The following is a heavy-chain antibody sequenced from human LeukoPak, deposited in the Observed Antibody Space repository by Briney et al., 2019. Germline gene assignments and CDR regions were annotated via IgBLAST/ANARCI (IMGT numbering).Heavy chain of an antibody. V-gene: IGHV4-59*08. Sequence: SETLSLTCTVSGGSISSYYWSWIRQPPGKGLEWIGYIYYSGSTNYNPSLKSRVTISVDTSKNQFSLKLSSVTAADTAVYYCARVGAGHFPEFYFDYWGQGTLVTVSS. CDR3: ARVGAGHFPEFYFDY. J-gene: IGHJ4*02. D-gene: IGHD6-19*01. CDR2: IYYSGST. CDR1: GGSISSYY.